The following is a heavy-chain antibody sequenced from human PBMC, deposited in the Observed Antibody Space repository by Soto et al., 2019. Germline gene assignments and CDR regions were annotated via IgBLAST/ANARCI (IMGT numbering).Heavy chain of an antibody. J-gene: IGHJ6*02. CDR2: IWYDGSNK. D-gene: IGHD2-21*02. CDR3: ARDLSGAYCGGDCSDRGLRGGMDV. Sequence: QVQLVESGGGVVQPGRSLRLSCAASGFTFSSYGMHWVRQAPGKGLEWVAVIWYDGSNKYYADSVKGRFTISRDNSKNTLYLQMNSLRAEDTAVYYCARDLSGAYCGGDCSDRGLRGGMDVWGQGTTVTVSS. CDR1: GFTFSSYG. V-gene: IGHV3-33*01.